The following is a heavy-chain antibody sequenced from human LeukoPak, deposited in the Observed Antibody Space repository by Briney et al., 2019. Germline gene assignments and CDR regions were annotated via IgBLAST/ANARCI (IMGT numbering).Heavy chain of an antibody. J-gene: IGHJ5*02. V-gene: IGHV1-46*01. Sequence: GASVKVSCKASGYTFTSYYMHWVRQAPGQGLEWMGIINPSGGSTSYAQKFQGRVTMTRDMSTSTVYMELSSLRSEDTAVYYCARGAGLYCSSTSCPLNWFDPWGQGTLVTVSS. CDR2: INPSGGST. CDR1: GYTFTSYY. D-gene: IGHD2-2*01. CDR3: ARGAGLYCSSTSCPLNWFDP.